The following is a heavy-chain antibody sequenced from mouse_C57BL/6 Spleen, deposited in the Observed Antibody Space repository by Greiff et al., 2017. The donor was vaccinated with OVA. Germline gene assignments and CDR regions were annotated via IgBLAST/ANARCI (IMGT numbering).Heavy chain of an antibody. CDR3: ARGRAWYGISYRYFDV. D-gene: IGHD1-1*01. CDR2: IDPSDSYT. J-gene: IGHJ1*03. CDR1: GYTFTSYW. V-gene: IGHV1-50*01. Sequence: QVQLQQPGAELVKPGASVKLSCKASGYTFTSYWMQWVKQRPGQGLEWIGEIDPSDSYTNYNQKFKGKATLTVDTSASTAYMQLSRLTSEDSAVYDCARGRAWYGISYRYFDVWGTGTTVTVSA.